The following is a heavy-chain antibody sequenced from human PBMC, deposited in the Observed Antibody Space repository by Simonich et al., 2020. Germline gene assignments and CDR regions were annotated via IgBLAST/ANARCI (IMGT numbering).Heavy chain of an antibody. Sequence: QVQLQESGPGLVKPSETLSLTCAVSGYSISRGYYWGWIRQPPGKGLGWIGSIYHRGRTDYNPSRKSVVTISVDTSKNQFSLKLSSVTAADTAVYYCARVGYSNYYYYGMDVWGQGTTVTVSS. V-gene: IGHV4-38-2*01. J-gene: IGHJ6*02. CDR3: ARVGYSNYYYYGMDV. D-gene: IGHD6-13*01. CDR2: IYHRGRT. CDR1: GYSISRGYY.